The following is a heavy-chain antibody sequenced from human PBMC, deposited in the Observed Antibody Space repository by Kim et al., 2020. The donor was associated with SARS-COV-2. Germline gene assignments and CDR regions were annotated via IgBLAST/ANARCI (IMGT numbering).Heavy chain of an antibody. V-gene: IGHV1-69*13. CDR2: IIPIFGTT. CDR3: ARYAGGNSYDGFDY. CDR1: GGTFSSYA. Sequence: SVKVSCKASGGTFSSYAISWVRQAPGQGLEWMGGIIPIFGTTNYAQKFQGRVTITADESTSTAYMELSSLRSEDTAVYYCARYAGGNSYDGFDYWGQGTLVTVSS. J-gene: IGHJ4*02. D-gene: IGHD2-21*02.